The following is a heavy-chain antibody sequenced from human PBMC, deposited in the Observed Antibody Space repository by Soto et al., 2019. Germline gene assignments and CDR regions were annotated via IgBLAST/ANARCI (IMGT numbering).Heavy chain of an antibody. D-gene: IGHD3-10*01. J-gene: IGHJ6*02. V-gene: IGHV4-30-2*01. Sequence: QLQLQESGSGLVKPSQTLSLTCAVSGGSISSGGYSWSWIRQPPGKDLEWIGYIYHSGSTYYNPSLKCRVTISVDRSKTQFSLKLSSVTAADTAVYDCARASLRWFGSGMDVWGQGTTVTVSS. CDR2: IYHSGST. CDR3: ARASLRWFGSGMDV. CDR1: GGSISSGGYS.